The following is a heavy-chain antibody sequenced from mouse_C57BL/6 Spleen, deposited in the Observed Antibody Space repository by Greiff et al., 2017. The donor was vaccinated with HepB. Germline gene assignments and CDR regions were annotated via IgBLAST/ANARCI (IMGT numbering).Heavy chain of an antibody. CDR1: GFTFSDYY. CDR3: ASDYYGSSSPFAY. Sequence: EVQRVESGGGLVQPGGSLKLSCAASGFTFSDYYMYWVRQTPEKRLEWVAYISNGGGSTYYPDTVKGRFTISRDNAKNTLYLQMSRLKSEDTAMYYCASDYYGSSSPFAYWGQGTLVTVSA. D-gene: IGHD1-1*01. V-gene: IGHV5-12*01. CDR2: ISNGGGST. J-gene: IGHJ3*01.